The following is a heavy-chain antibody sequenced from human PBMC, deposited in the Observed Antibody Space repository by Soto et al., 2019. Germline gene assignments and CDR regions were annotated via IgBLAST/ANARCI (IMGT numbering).Heavy chain of an antibody. J-gene: IGHJ3*02. CDR3: AKDLWDIVVVVAATLSDAFDI. CDR2: ISGSGGST. D-gene: IGHD2-15*01. CDR1: GFTFSSYA. Sequence: GGSLRLSCAASGFTFSSYAMSWVRQAPGKGLEWVSAISGSGGSTYYADSVKGRFTISRDNSKNTLYLQMNSLRAEDTAVYYCAKDLWDIVVVVAATLSDAFDIWGQGTMVTVSS. V-gene: IGHV3-23*01.